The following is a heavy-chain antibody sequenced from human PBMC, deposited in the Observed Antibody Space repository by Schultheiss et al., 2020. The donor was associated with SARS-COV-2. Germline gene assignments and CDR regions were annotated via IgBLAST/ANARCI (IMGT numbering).Heavy chain of an antibody. CDR2: IKQDGSEK. CDR3: ARDRHSSDYDLYYYYGMDV. J-gene: IGHJ6*02. CDR1: GFTFSSYA. Sequence: GGSLRLSCAASGFTFSSYAMRWVRQAPGKGLEWVANIKQDGSEKYYVDSVKGRFTISRDNAKNSLYLQMNSLRAEDTAVYYCARDRHSSDYDLYYYYGMDVWGQGTTVTVSS. V-gene: IGHV3-7*01. D-gene: IGHD5-12*01.